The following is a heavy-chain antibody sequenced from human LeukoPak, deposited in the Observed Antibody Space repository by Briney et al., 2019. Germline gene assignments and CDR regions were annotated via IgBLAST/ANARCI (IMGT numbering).Heavy chain of an antibody. CDR2: ISGSGGST. D-gene: IGHD6-19*01. V-gene: IGHV3-23*01. CDR1: GFTFSSYA. CDR3: AKGGIAVAGTFPILLFDY. Sequence: PGGSLRLPCAASGFTFSSYAMSRVRQAPGKGLEWVSAISGSGGSTYYADSVKGRFTISRDNSKNTLYLQMNSLRAEDTAVYYCAKGGIAVAGTFPILLFDYWGQGTLVTVSS. J-gene: IGHJ4*02.